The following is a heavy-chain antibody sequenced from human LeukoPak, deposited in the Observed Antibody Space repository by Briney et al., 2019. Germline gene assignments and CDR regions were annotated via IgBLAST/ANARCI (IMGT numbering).Heavy chain of an antibody. CDR2: IDPSDSYT. V-gene: IGHV5-10-1*01. D-gene: IGHD2/OR15-2a*01. CDR3: ARLSPAPDY. J-gene: IGHJ4*02. Sequence: GGSLRLSCTTSGYNFPSYWITWVRQVPGEGLQRMGPIDPSDSYTNYIPSFQGHVTISVDKSISTAYLQWSSLKASDTPMYYCARLSPAPDYWGQGTLVTVSS. CDR1: GYNFPSYW.